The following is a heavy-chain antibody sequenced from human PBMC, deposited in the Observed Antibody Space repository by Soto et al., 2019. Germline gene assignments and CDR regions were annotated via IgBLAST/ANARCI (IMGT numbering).Heavy chain of an antibody. J-gene: IGHJ6*02. D-gene: IGHD3-3*01. CDR2: IIPIFGTA. Sequence: QVQLVQSGAEVKKPGSSVKVSCKASGGTFSSYAISWVRQAPGQGLEWMGGIIPIFGTANYAQKFQGRVTITADKSTSTAYMELSSLRSEDTAVYYCARAGTLRFLEWLSGHHGMDVWGQGTTVTVSS. V-gene: IGHV1-69*06. CDR1: GGTFSSYA. CDR3: ARAGTLRFLEWLSGHHGMDV.